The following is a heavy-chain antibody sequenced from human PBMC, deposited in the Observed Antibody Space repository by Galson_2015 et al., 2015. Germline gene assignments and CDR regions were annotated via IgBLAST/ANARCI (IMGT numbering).Heavy chain of an antibody. CDR3: ARDGRGIVATKTDY. CDR1: GFTFSSYS. Sequence: SLRLSCAASGFTFSSYSMNWVRQAPGKGLEWVSSISSSSSYIYYADSVKGRFTISRDNAKNSLYLQMNSLRAEDTAVYYCARDGRGIVATKTDYWGQGTLVTVSS. D-gene: IGHD5-12*01. J-gene: IGHJ4*02. CDR2: ISSSSSYI. V-gene: IGHV3-21*01.